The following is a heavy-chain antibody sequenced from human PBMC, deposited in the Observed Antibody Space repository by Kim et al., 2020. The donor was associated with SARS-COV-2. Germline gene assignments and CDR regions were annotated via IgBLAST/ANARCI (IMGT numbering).Heavy chain of an antibody. D-gene: IGHD3-10*01. CDR2: SVVGSSNT. CDR1: GFTFTSSA. V-gene: IGHV1-58*02. J-gene: IGHJ6*02. CDR3: AAVRGAATGTSYYYYAMDV. Sequence: SGKVSCKASGFTFTSSAMQWVRQARGQRLEWIGWSVVGSSNTNYAQKFQERVTITRDMSTSTAYMELSSLGSEDTAVYYCAAVRGAATGTSYYYYAMDVWGQGTTVTVSS.